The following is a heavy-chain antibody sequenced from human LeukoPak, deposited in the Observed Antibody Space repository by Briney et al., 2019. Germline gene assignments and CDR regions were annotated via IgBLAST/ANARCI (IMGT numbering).Heavy chain of an antibody. D-gene: IGHD4-17*01. Sequence: GGSLRLSCAASGFTFSSYGIHWVRQAPGKGLEWVAVIWYDGSNKYYADSVKCRFTISRDNSKNTLYLQMNSLRAEDTAVYYCARGGSGGDDAFDIWGQGTMVTVSS. J-gene: IGHJ3*02. CDR3: ARGGSGGDDAFDI. V-gene: IGHV3-33*01. CDR1: GFTFSSYG. CDR2: IWYDGSNK.